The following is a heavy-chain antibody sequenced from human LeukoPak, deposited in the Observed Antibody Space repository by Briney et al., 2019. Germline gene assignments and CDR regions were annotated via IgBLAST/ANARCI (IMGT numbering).Heavy chain of an antibody. CDR3: AKRNSKDDFWSGYWAYSYGPDY. J-gene: IGHJ4*02. Sequence: PGGSLRLSCAASGFTFSSYAMSWVRQAPGKGLEWVSAISGSGGSTYYADSVKGRFAVSRDNSKNTLYLQMNSLRAEDTAVYYCAKRNSKDDFWSGYWAYSYGPDYWGQGTLVTVSS. CDR2: ISGSGGST. D-gene: IGHD3-3*01. V-gene: IGHV3-23*01. CDR1: GFTFSSYA.